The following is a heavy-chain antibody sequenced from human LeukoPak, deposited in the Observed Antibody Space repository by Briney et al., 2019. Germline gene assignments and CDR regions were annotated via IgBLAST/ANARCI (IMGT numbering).Heavy chain of an antibody. J-gene: IGHJ5*02. CDR2: INPYNGNT. D-gene: IGHD2-15*01. CDR1: GYTFNSYG. V-gene: IGHV1-18*01. Sequence: ASVKVSCKTSGYTFNSYGISWVRQAPGQGLAWMGWINPYNGNTNYAQNLQGRVTMTTHTSTSTAYMELRSLRSDDTAVYYCARAKVAAIVSSFDPWGQGTLVTVSS. CDR3: ARAKVAAIVSSFDP.